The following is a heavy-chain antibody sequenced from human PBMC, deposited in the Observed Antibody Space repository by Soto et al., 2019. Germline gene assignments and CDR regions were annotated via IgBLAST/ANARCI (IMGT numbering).Heavy chain of an antibody. J-gene: IGHJ5*02. Sequence: GGSLRLSCAASGFTFSNAWMNWVRQAPGKGLEWVGRIKSKTDGGTTDYAAPVKGRFTISRDDSKNTLYLQMNSLKTEDTAVYYCTTDLEFYYGSGTNGYTQFDPWGQGTLVTVSS. CDR2: IKSKTDGGTT. CDR3: TTDLEFYYGSGTNGYTQFDP. V-gene: IGHV3-15*07. D-gene: IGHD3-10*01. CDR1: GFTFSNAW.